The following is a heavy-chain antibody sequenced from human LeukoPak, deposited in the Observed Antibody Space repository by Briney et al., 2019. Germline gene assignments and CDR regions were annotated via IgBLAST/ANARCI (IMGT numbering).Heavy chain of an antibody. CDR1: GGSFRGYY. J-gene: IGHJ6*03. CDR3: ARAPSNYYGSGSYYIIGPYYYYYMDV. Sequence: SETLSLTCAVYGGSFRGYYWSWIRQPPGKGLEGSGEINHSGSTNYNPSLKSRVTISVDTSKHKFSLKMSSVTAADTAVYYCARAPSNYYGSGSYYIIGPYYYYYMDVWGKGTTVTVSS. V-gene: IGHV4-34*01. CDR2: INHSGST. D-gene: IGHD3-10*01.